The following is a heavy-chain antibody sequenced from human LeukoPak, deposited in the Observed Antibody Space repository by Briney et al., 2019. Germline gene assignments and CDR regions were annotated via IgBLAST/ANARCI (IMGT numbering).Heavy chain of an antibody. CDR3: ARGNRDGYNLLGHAFDI. CDR1: VYTFTSYD. Sequence: ASVKVSCKASVYTFTSYDINWVRQAAGQGLEWMGWMNPNSGNTGYAQKFQGRVTMTRNTSISTAYMELSSLRSEDTAVYYCARGNRDGYNLLGHAFDIWGQGTMVTVSS. V-gene: IGHV1-8*01. D-gene: IGHD5-12*01. J-gene: IGHJ3*02. CDR2: MNPNSGNT.